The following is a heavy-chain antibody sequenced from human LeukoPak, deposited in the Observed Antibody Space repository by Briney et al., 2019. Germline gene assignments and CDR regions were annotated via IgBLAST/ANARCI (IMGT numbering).Heavy chain of an antibody. J-gene: IGHJ4*02. V-gene: IGHV3-21*01. CDR3: ARGSDTAMVLFSCFDY. Sequence: GGSLRLSCAASGFTFSTYTMNWVRQAPGKGLEWVSSISRSSSYIYYADSVKGRFTISRDNARKSLYLQMNTLRAEDTAVYYCARGSDTAMVLFSCFDYWGQGTLVTVSS. D-gene: IGHD5-18*01. CDR1: GFTFSTYT. CDR2: ISRSSSYI.